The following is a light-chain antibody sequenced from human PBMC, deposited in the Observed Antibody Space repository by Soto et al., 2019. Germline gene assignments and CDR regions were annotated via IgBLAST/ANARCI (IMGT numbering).Light chain of an antibody. Sequence: QSALTQPASVSGSPGQSMTISCSGTSSDIGAYNFVSWYQRHPGKAPKLMLYDVNIRPSGVSNRFSGSKSGNTASLTISGLQAEDEADYYCTSWTTSTTMIFGGGAKVTVL. CDR3: TSWTTSTTMI. CDR2: DVN. J-gene: IGLJ2*01. V-gene: IGLV2-14*03. CDR1: SSDIGAYNF.